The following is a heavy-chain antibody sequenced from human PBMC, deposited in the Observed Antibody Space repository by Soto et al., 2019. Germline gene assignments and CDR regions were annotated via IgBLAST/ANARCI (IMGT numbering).Heavy chain of an antibody. CDR2: IIPILGIA. CDR1: GGTFSSYT. D-gene: IGHD2-2*01. J-gene: IGHJ6*03. Sequence: SVKVSCKASGGTFSSYTMSWVRQAPGQGLEWMGRIIPILGIANYAQKFQGRVTITADKSTSTAYMEPSSLRSEDTAVYYCARELPNDIVVVPAAMPSSYYYYYMDVWGKGTTVTVSS. CDR3: ARELPNDIVVVPAAMPSSYYYYYMDV. V-gene: IGHV1-69*04.